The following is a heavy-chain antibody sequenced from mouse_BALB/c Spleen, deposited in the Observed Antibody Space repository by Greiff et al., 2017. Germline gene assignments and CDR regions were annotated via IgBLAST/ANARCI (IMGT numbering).Heavy chain of an antibody. CDR3: ARRVYGYDAMDY. D-gene: IGHD1-1*02. CDR2: INPSNGRT. V-gene: IGHV1S81*02. J-gene: IGHJ4*01. Sequence: QVQLQQPGAGLVKPGASVKLSCKASGYTFTSYWMHWVKQRPGQGLEWIGEINPSNGRTNYNEKFKSKATLTVDKSSSTAYMQLSSLTSEDSAVYYCARRVYGYDAMDYWGQGTSVTVSS. CDR1: GYTFTSYW.